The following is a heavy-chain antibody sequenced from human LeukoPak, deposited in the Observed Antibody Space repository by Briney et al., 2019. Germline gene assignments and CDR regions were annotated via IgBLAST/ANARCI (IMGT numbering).Heavy chain of an antibody. CDR1: GYTFTDYY. Sequence: ASVKVSCKASGYTFTDYYMHWVRQAPGQELEWMGWINPNSGGTNYAQKFQGRVTMTRDTSISTAYMELSRLRSDDTAVYYCARDHNYYGSGSYYNVDYWGQGTLVTVSS. V-gene: IGHV1-2*02. J-gene: IGHJ4*02. CDR3: ARDHNYYGSGSYYNVDY. CDR2: INPNSGGT. D-gene: IGHD3-10*01.